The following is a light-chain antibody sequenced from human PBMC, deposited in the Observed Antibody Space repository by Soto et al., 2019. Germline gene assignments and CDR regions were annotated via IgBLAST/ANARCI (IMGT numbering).Light chain of an antibody. J-gene: IGLJ2*01. CDR2: EVI. CDR1: SSDVGNYNL. Sequence: QSALTQPASVSGSPGQSITISCTGTSSDVGNYNLVSWYQQVPGKAPKLIIYEVIQRPSGVSNRFSGSKSGNTASLTISWLQAEDEGDYYCCSYAGSTALFGGGTQLTVL. CDR3: CSYAGSTAL. V-gene: IGLV2-23*02.